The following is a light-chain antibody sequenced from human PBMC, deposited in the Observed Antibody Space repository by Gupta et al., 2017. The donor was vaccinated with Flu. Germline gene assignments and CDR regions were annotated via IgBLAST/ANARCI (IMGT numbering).Light chain of an antibody. J-gene: IGLJ2*01. CDR1: SSDIGSYTY. Sequence: QSTTSSSPGASSDIGSYTYCSWYQQPPGTAPKLMIVEVNNRPSGVSIRFSGSKSGNTASLTISGLQAEDEAHYYCSLYTGSSTLFGGGTKLTVL. CDR2: EVN. V-gene: IGLV2-14*01. CDR3: SLYTGSSTL.